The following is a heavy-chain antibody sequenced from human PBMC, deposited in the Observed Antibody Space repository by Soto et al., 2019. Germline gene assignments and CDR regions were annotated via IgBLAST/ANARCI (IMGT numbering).Heavy chain of an antibody. CDR1: GGSISSGDYY. CDR3: ARDEKVTGTTLSWFDP. Sequence: LSLTCTVSGGSISSGDYYWSWIRQPPGKGLEWIGYIYYSGSTYYNPSLKSRVTISVDTSKNQFSLKLSSVTAADTAVYYCARDEKVTGTTLSWFDPWGQGTLVTVSS. J-gene: IGHJ5*02. CDR2: IYYSGST. D-gene: IGHD1-7*01. V-gene: IGHV4-30-4*01.